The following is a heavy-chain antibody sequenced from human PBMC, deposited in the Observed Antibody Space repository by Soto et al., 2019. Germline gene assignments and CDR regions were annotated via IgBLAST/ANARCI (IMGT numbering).Heavy chain of an antibody. CDR3: AKGGYSYGYYYYYGMDV. V-gene: IGHV4-4*02. CDR2: IYHSGST. J-gene: IGHJ6*02. Sequence: PSETLSLTCAVSGGSISSSNWWSWVRQPPGKGLEWIGGIYHSGSTNYNPSLKSRVTISVDKSKNQFSLKLSSVTAADTAVYYCAKGGYSYGYYYYYGMDVWGQGTTVTVSS. CDR1: GGSISSSNW. D-gene: IGHD5-18*01.